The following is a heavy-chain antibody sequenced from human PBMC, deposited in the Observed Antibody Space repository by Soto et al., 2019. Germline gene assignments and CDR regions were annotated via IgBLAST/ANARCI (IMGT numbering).Heavy chain of an antibody. J-gene: IGHJ4*02. Sequence: WWSLSLTCAASGLNLRPPWLTCLGQTAGKGLGWVGRIKSKTDGGTADYAAPVKGRFTISRDDSKNTVYLQMNSLKTVDTDVYYCTTGIYYDILTGYHNDADWGQGTLVTVSS. V-gene: IGHV3-15*01. CDR2: IKSKTDGGTA. CDR1: GLNLRPPW. D-gene: IGHD3-9*01. CDR3: TTGIYYDILTGYHNDAD.